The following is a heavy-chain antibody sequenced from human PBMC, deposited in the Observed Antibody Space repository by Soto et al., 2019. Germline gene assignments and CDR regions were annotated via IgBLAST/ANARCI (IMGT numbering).Heavy chain of an antibody. Sequence: PSETLSLTCTVSGGSITSSSYYWGWIRQPPGKGLEWIGSIYYSGSTYYNPSLKSRVTISVDTSKNQFSLKLSSVTAADTAVYYCATRDILTGYRSPDAFDIWGQGTMVTVSS. CDR1: GGSITSSSYY. CDR2: IYYSGST. J-gene: IGHJ3*02. CDR3: ATRDILTGYRSPDAFDI. D-gene: IGHD3-9*01. V-gene: IGHV4-39*07.